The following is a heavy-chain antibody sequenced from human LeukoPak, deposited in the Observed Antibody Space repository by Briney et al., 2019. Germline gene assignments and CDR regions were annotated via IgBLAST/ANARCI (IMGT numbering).Heavy chain of an antibody. CDR1: GGSFSGYY. V-gene: IGHV4-34*01. Sequence: SETLSLTCAVCGGSFSGYYWSWIRQPPGKGLEWIGEINHSGSTNYNPSLKSRVTISLDTSKSQFSLKLSSATAADTAVYYCARARNWNDGKFDYWGQGTLVTVSS. CDR3: ARARNWNDGKFDY. J-gene: IGHJ4*02. D-gene: IGHD1-1*01. CDR2: INHSGST.